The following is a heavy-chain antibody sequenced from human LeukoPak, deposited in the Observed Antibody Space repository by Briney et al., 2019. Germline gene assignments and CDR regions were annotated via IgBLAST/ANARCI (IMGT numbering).Heavy chain of an antibody. Sequence: SETLSLTCAVYGGSFSGYYWSWIRQPPVKGLEWIGEINHSGSTNYNPSLKSRVTISVDTSKNQFSLKLSSVTAADTAVYYCARATRSDILTGSTDFDYWGQGTLVTVSS. CDR3: ARATRSDILTGSTDFDY. CDR1: GGSFSGYY. CDR2: INHSGST. D-gene: IGHD3-9*01. J-gene: IGHJ4*02. V-gene: IGHV4-34*01.